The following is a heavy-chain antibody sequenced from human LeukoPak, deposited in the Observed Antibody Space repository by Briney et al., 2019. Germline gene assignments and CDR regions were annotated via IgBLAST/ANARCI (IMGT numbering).Heavy chain of an antibody. CDR3: ARDGKVADYYYYYMDV. D-gene: IGHD2-15*01. CDR1: GYSFSSGYY. V-gene: IGHV4-38-2*02. J-gene: IGHJ6*03. CDR2: IYYSGST. Sequence: SETLSLTCSVSGYSFSSGYYWGWIRQPPGKGLEWIGSIYYSGSTYYNPSLKSRVTISVDTSKNQFSLKLSSVTAADTAVYYCARDGKVADYYYYYMDVWGKGTTVTVSS.